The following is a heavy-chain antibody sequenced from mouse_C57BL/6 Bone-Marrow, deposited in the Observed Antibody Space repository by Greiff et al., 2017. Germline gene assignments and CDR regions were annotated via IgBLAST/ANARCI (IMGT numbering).Heavy chain of an antibody. Sequence: VQLQPSGAELARPGASVKLSCKASGYTFTSYGISWVKQRTGQGLEWIGEIYPRSGNTYYNEKFKGKATLTADKSSSTAYMELRSLTSEDSAVYFCARRTTVVPLDYWGQGTTLTVSS. J-gene: IGHJ2*01. CDR1: GYTFTSYG. D-gene: IGHD1-1*01. CDR3: ARRTTVVPLDY. CDR2: IYPRSGNT. V-gene: IGHV1-81*01.